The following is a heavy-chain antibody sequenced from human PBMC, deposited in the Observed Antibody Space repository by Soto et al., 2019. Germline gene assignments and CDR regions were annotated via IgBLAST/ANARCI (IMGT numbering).Heavy chain of an antibody. CDR1: GFTFSSYS. CDR2: ISSSSSYI. D-gene: IGHD3-10*01. J-gene: IGHJ5*02. V-gene: IGHV3-21*04. Sequence: GGSLRLSCAASGFTFSSYSMNWVRQAPGKGLEWVSSISSSSSYIYYADSVKGRFTISRDNAKNSLYLQMNSLRAEDTAVYYCAAARSGSYSWWFDPWGQGTLVTVSS. CDR3: AAARSGSYSWWFDP.